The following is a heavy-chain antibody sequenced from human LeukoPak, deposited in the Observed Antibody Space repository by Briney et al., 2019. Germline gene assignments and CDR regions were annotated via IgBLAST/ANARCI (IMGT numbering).Heavy chain of an antibody. D-gene: IGHD6-19*01. J-gene: IGHJ4*02. Sequence: PGGSLRLSCAASGFTFSSYGMHWVRQAPGKGLEWVAVISYDGSNKYYADSVKGRFTISRDNSKNTLYLQMNGLRAEDTAVYYCAKDRAVAGTDYWGQGTLVTVSS. CDR2: ISYDGSNK. CDR3: AKDRAVAGTDY. CDR1: GFTFSSYG. V-gene: IGHV3-30*18.